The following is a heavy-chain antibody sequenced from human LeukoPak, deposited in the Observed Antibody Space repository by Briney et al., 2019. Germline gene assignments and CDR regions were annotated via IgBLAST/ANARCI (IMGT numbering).Heavy chain of an antibody. V-gene: IGHV1-69*13. J-gene: IGHJ6*02. Sequence: GASVKVSCKPSGGTFSSYAISWVRQAPGQGLEWMGGIIPIFGTANYAQKFQGRVTITADESTSTAYMELSSLRSEDTAVYYCARDPHYYDSSGYYYYYYGMDVWGQGTTVTVSS. D-gene: IGHD3-22*01. CDR3: ARDPHYYDSSGYYYYYYGMDV. CDR1: GGTFSSYA. CDR2: IIPIFGTA.